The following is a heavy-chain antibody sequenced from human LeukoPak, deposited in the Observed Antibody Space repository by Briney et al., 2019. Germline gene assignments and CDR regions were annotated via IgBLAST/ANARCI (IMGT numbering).Heavy chain of an antibody. CDR3: ARDRAPYDSSGYMNDY. CDR1: GYTFTSYG. V-gene: IGHV1-18*01. D-gene: IGHD3-22*01. J-gene: IGHJ4*02. CDR2: ISACNGNT. Sequence: ASVKVSCKASGYTFTSYGISWVRQAPGQGLEWMGWISACNGNTNYAQKLQGRVTMTTDTSTSTAYMELRSLRSDDTAVYYCARDRAPYDSSGYMNDYWGQGTLVTVSS.